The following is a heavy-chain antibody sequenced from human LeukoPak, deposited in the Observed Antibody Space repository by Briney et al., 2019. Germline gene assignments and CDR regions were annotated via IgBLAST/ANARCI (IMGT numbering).Heavy chain of an antibody. V-gene: IGHV3-48*02. CDR2: ISTGRSTI. CDR1: GFTFSSYS. CDR3: ARDVERTGGTYYYGSGSPRG. D-gene: IGHD3-10*01. J-gene: IGHJ4*02. Sequence: GGPLRLSCEASGFTFSSYSMIWVRKAQGKGLEGVSYISTGRSTIYYADSVKGRFTISRDNAKNSLYLQMNSLRDEDTAVYYCARDVERTGGTYYYGSGSPRGWGQGTLVTVSS.